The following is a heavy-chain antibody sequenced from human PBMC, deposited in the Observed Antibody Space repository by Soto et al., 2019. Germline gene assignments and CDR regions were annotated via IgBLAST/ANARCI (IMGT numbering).Heavy chain of an antibody. D-gene: IGHD3-9*01. J-gene: IGHJ4*02. V-gene: IGHV3-48*02. CDR1: GFTFSSYS. CDR2: ISSSSSTI. CDR3: ARNHDYDILTGYYWPIDY. Sequence: PGGSLRLSCAASGFTFSSYSMNWVRQAPGKGLEWVSYISSSSSTIYYADSVKGRFTISRDNAKNSLYLQMNSLRDEDTAVYYCARNHDYDILTGYYWPIDYWGQGTLVTSPQ.